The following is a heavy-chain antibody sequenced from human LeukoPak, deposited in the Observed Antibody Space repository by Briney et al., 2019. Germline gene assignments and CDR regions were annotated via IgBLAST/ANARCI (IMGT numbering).Heavy chain of an antibody. CDR1: GFTVSSNY. D-gene: IGHD5-18*01. CDR3: ARDSFNRGRGYSYGRHGWFDP. Sequence: PGGSLRLSCAASGFTVSSNYMSWVRQAPGKGLEWVSVIYSGGSTYYADSVKGRFTISRDNSKNTLYLQMNSLRAEDTAVYYCARDSFNRGRGYSYGRHGWFDPWGQGTLVTVSS. J-gene: IGHJ5*02. V-gene: IGHV3-53*01. CDR2: IYSGGST.